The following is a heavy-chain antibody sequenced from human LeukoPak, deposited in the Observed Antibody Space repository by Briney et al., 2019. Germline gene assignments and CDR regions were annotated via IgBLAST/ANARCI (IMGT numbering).Heavy chain of an antibody. J-gene: IGHJ4*02. CDR3: ARDGPFGDLRVDY. Sequence: GGSLRLSCAASGFTFSTYAMQWVRQAPGKGLEWVAVISYDGSNKHYADSVKGRFTISRDNSRNTLYLQMNSLRAEDTAVYYCARDGPFGDLRVDYWGQGTLVTVSS. D-gene: IGHD3-10*01. CDR1: GFTFSTYA. CDR2: ISYDGSNK. V-gene: IGHV3-30-3*01.